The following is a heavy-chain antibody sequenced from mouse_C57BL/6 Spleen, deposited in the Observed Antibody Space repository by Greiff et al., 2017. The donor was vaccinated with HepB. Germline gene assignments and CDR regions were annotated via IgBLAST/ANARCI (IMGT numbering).Heavy chain of an antibody. CDR2: IYPGSGST. D-gene: IGHD1-1*01. Sequence: QVQLQQPGAELVKPGASVKMSCKASGYTFTSYWITWVKQRPGQGLEWIGDIYPGSGSTNYNEKFKSKATLTVDTSSSTAYMQLSSLTSEDSAVYYCARKNIYYCGSSLYYAMDYWGQGTSVTVSS. CDR1: GYTFTSYW. CDR3: ARKNIYYCGSSLYYAMDY. V-gene: IGHV1-55*01. J-gene: IGHJ4*01.